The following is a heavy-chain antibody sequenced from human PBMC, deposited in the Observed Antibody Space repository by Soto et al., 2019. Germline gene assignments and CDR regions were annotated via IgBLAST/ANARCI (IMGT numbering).Heavy chain of an antibody. CDR1: GFTFSSYG. V-gene: IGHV3-33*01. CDR3: ARTLILSSGIPYYGMDV. D-gene: IGHD6-19*01. CDR2: IWYDGSNK. Sequence: QVQLVESGGGVVRPGRSLRLSCAASGFTFSSYGMHWVRQAPGKGLEWVAVIWYDGSNKYYADSVKGRFTISRDNSKNTLYLQMNSLSAEDTAVYYCARTLILSSGIPYYGMDVWGQGTTVTVSS. J-gene: IGHJ6*02.